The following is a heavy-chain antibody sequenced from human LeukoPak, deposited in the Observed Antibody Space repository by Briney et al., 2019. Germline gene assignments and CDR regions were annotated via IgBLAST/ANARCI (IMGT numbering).Heavy chain of an antibody. J-gene: IGHJ4*02. CDR1: GFTFSDYY. Sequence: GGSLRLSCVASGFTFSDYYMTWIRQAPGKGLEWVSSISSSSSYIYYADSVKGRFTISRDNAKNSLYLQMNSLRAEDTAVYYCARARGLVIDYWGQGTLVTVSS. CDR3: ARARGLVIDY. D-gene: IGHD3/OR15-3a*01. CDR2: ISSSSSYI. V-gene: IGHV3-11*06.